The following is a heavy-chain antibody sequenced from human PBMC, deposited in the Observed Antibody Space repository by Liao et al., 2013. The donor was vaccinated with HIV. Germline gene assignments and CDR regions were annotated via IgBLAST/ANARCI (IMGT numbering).Heavy chain of an antibody. CDR2: INHSGST. CDR1: GGSFSGYY. CDR3: ARGPRGTVTGPVRFDY. Sequence: QVQLQQWGAGLLKPSETLSLTCAVYGGSFSGYYWSWIRQPPGKGLEWIGEINHSGSTNYNPSLKSRVTISVDKSKKQFSLKVTSVTAADTAVYYCARGPRGTVTGPVRFDYWGQGTLVTVSS. V-gene: IGHV4-34*01. J-gene: IGHJ4*02. D-gene: IGHD6-19*01.